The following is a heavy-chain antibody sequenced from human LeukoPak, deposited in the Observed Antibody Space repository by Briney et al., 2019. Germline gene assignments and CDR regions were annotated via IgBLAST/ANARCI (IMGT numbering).Heavy chain of an antibody. CDR1: GFTFSSYG. J-gene: IGHJ4*02. CDR2: IWYDGSNK. D-gene: IGHD2-15*01. Sequence: GRSLRLSCAASGFTFSSYGMHWVRRAPGKGLEWVAVIWYDGSNKYYADSVKGRFTISRDNSKNTLYLQMNSLRAEDTAVYYCAKGTRYCSGGSCYSDYWGQGTLVTVSS. CDR3: AKGTRYCSGGSCYSDY. V-gene: IGHV3-33*06.